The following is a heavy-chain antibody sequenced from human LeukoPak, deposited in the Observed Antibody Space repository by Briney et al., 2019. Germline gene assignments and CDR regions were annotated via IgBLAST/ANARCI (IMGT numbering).Heavy chain of an antibody. CDR1: GGTFSSYA. V-gene: IGHV1-69*06. D-gene: IGHD6-19*01. CDR3: ARDSALAQAVMFDY. CDR2: IIPIFGTA. Sequence: GASVKVSCKASGGTFSSYAISWVRQAPGQGLEWMGGIIPIFGTANYAQKFQGRVTITADTSTSTAYMELRSLRSDDTAVYYCARDSALAQAVMFDYWGQGTLVTVSS. J-gene: IGHJ4*02.